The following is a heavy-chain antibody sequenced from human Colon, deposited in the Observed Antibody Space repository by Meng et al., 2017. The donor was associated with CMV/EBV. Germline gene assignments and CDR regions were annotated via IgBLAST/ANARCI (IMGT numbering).Heavy chain of an antibody. CDR2: FYSGNST. Sequence: GESLKISCAASGFAVSSIYMTWVRQAPGKGLEWVSVFYSGNSTDYADSLKGRFTVSRDNSKNTLYLQMSSLRAEDTAIYYCARGRRYCPNSRCYFFDHWGQGTLVTVSS. J-gene: IGHJ4*02. V-gene: IGHV3-53*05. CDR1: GFAVSSIY. D-gene: IGHD2-8*01. CDR3: ARGRRYCPNSRCYFFDH.